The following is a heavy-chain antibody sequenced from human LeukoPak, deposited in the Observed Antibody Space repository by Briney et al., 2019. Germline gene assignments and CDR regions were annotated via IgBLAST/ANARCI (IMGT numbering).Heavy chain of an antibody. D-gene: IGHD3-16*02. Sequence: SETLSLXCTVSGGSISSYYWSWIRQPPGKGLEWIGYIYYSGSTNYNPSLKSRVTISVDTSKNQFSLKLSSVTAADTAVYYCARVSVTVIDYWGQGTLVTVSS. CDR1: GGSISSYY. CDR2: IYYSGST. CDR3: ARVSVTVIDY. V-gene: IGHV4-59*01. J-gene: IGHJ4*02.